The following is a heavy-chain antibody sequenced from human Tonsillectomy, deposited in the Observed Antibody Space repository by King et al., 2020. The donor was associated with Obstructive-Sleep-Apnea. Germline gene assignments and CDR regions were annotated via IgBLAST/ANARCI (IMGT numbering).Heavy chain of an antibody. D-gene: IGHD5/OR15-5a*01. Sequence: VQLQQWGAGLLKPSETLSITCAVYGGSFSGLYWSWIRQPPGKGLEWIGEITYIRITKYNPSLKSRVTISVDTSNDQFSLKLNSVTAADTAVYYCARGSKLSVTPSEYFQHWGQGTLVTVSS. CDR3: ARGSKLSVTPSEYFQH. CDR1: GGSFSGLY. V-gene: IGHV4-34*01. J-gene: IGHJ1*01. CDR2: ITYIRIT.